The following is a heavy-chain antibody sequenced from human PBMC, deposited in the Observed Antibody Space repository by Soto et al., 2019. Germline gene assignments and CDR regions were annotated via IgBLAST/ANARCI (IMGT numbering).Heavy chain of an antibody. CDR2: ISSSSSTI. CDR3: AREPAYCTNGVCYVDY. D-gene: IGHD2-8*01. Sequence: EVQLVESGGGLVQPGGSLRLSCAASGFTFSSYSMNWVRQAPGKGPEWVSYISSSSSTIYYADSVKGRFTISRDNAKNSLYLQMNSLRAEDTAVYYCAREPAYCTNGVCYVDYWGQGTLVTVSS. V-gene: IGHV3-48*01. J-gene: IGHJ4*02. CDR1: GFTFSSYS.